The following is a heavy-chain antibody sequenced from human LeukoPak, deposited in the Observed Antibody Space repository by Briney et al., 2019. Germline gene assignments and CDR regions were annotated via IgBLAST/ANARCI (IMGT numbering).Heavy chain of an antibody. CDR2: MYYSSST. V-gene: IGHV4-30-4*01. CDR1: GGSISSGDYY. Sequence: SETLSLTCTVSGGSISSGDYYWSWIRQPPGKGLEWIAYMYYSSSTYYNPSLKSRVTMSADTSKNQLSLKLSPVTAADTAVYYCARPYYYDSRIDPWGQGILVTVSS. D-gene: IGHD3-22*01. CDR3: ARPYYYDSRIDP. J-gene: IGHJ5*02.